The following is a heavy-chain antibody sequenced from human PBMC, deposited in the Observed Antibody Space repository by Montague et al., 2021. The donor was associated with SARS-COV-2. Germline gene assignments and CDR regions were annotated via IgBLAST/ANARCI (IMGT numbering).Heavy chain of an antibody. CDR3: ARGPTNNIGMVATRLDY. Sequence: SETLSLTCTVSGGSISNGGYYWGWIRQPPGEGLEWIGSISYSGTTYYKPSLNSRVTISVDTSKNQFSLKLTSVTAADTAVYYCARGPTNNIGMVATRLDYWGQGTLVTVSS. J-gene: IGHJ4*02. CDR1: GGSISNGGYY. V-gene: IGHV4-39*01. D-gene: IGHD5-12*01. CDR2: ISYSGTT.